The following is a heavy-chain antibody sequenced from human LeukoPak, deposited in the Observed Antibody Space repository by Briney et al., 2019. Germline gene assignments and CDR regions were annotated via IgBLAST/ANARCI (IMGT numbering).Heavy chain of an antibody. Sequence: GGSLRLSCAASGFTFDDYAMHWVRHAPGKGLEWVSGISWNSGSIGYADSVKGRFTISRDNAKNSLYLQMNSLRAEDTALYYCAKDISAAGMAGYFAYWGQGTLVTASS. CDR2: ISWNSGSI. CDR1: GFTFDDYA. V-gene: IGHV3-9*01. CDR3: AKDISAAGMAGYFAY. D-gene: IGHD6-13*01. J-gene: IGHJ4*02.